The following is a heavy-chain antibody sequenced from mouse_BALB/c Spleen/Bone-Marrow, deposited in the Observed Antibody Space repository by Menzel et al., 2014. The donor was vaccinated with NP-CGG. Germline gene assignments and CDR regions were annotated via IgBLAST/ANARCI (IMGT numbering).Heavy chain of an antibody. CDR1: GFNIKDTY. CDR3: ASYVYGYYFDY. CDR2: IDPANGNT. D-gene: IGHD2-2*01. V-gene: IGHV14-3*02. J-gene: IGHJ2*01. Sequence: VQLQQSGAELVKPGASVKLSCTASGFNIKDTYMHWVKQRPEQGLEWIGGIDPANGNTKYDPKFQGKASITADTSSNTAYLQLSSLTSEDTAVYYYASYVYGYYFDYWGQGTTLTVSS.